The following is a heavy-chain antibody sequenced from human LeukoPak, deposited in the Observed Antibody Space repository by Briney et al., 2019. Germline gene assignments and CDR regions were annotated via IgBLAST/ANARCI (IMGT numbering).Heavy chain of an antibody. CDR2: ISGSGGGT. Sequence: GGSLRLSCAASRFTFSSYAMSWVRPAPGKGLEWVSAISGSGGGTYYADSVKGPFTISRDNSTNTLYLQMNSLRSEDTAGYCCAKKAGAAVAGTGGYYFDGGGQGTLVTASS. CDR3: AKKAGAAVAGTGGYYFDG. CDR1: RFTFSSYA. J-gene: IGHJ4*02. D-gene: IGHD6-13*01. V-gene: IGHV3-23*01.